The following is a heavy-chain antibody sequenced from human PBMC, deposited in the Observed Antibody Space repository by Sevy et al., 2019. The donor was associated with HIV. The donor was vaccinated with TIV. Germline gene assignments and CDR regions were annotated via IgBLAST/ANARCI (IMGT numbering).Heavy chain of an antibody. CDR1: GLTFSSDS. Sequence: GGSLRLSCVVSGLTFSSDSMNWVRQAPGKGLEWLAYISSSSGTIYYADSVEGRFTISRDNDKKSVFLQMNNLRDEDSATYYCARDVDTPFARSFDCWGQGTLVTVSS. CDR3: ARDVDTPFARSFDC. D-gene: IGHD5-18*01. J-gene: IGHJ4*02. CDR2: ISSSSGTI. V-gene: IGHV3-48*02.